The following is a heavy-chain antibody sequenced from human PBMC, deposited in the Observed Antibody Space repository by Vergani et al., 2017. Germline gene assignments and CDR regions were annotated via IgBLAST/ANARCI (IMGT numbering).Heavy chain of an antibody. CDR1: GGSISSYY. D-gene: IGHD2-15*01. Sequence: QVQLQESGPGLVKPSQTLSITCTVSGGSISSYYWSWIRQPPGKGLEWIGDIYYSGSTNYNPSLKSRVTISVDTSKNQFSLKLSSVTAADTAVYYCARGYCSGGSCSIYGMDGGRQGTTVTFSS. CDR2: IYYSGST. J-gene: IGHJ6*02. CDR3: ARGYCSGGSCSIYGMDG. V-gene: IGHV4-59*01.